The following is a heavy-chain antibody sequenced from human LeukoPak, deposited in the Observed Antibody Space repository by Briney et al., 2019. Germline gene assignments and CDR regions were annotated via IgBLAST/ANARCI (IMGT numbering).Heavy chain of an antibody. CDR2: ISWNSGNI. CDR1: GFTFDDYA. V-gene: IGHV3-9*01. D-gene: IGHD2-8*02. Sequence: GGSLRLSCAASGFTFDDYAMHWVRQAPGKGLEWVSGISWNSGNIGYADSVTGRFTISRDNAKNSLYLQMNSLRAEDTAIYYCATYRQVLLPFESWGQGTLVTVSS. CDR3: ATYRQVLLPFES. J-gene: IGHJ4*02.